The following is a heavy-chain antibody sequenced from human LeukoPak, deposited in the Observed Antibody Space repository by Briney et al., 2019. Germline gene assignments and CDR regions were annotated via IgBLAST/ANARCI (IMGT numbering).Heavy chain of an antibody. Sequence: QPGRSLRLSCAASGFTFSSYGMRWVRQAPGKGLEWVADIWYDGSNKYYADSVKGRFTISRDNSKNTLYLQMNSLRAEDTAVYYCARALGSSSGYERYYYGMDVWGQGTTVTVSS. CDR1: GFTFSSYG. D-gene: IGHD6-13*01. V-gene: IGHV3-33*01. CDR3: ARALGSSSGYERYYYGMDV. J-gene: IGHJ6*02. CDR2: IWYDGSNK.